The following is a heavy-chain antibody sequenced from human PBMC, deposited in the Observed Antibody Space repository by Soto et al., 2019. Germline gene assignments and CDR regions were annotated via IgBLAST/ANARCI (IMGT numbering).Heavy chain of an antibody. V-gene: IGHV4-34*01. CDR3: ARPNYYGSGVSYYYYGMDV. J-gene: IGHJ6*02. Sequence: PSETLSLTCAVYGGSFSGYYWSWIRQPPGKGLEWIGEINHSGSTNYNPSLKSRVIISVDTSKNQFSLKLSSVTAADTAVYYCARPNYYGSGVSYYYYGMDVWGQGTTVTVSS. D-gene: IGHD3-10*01. CDR2: INHSGST. CDR1: GGSFSGYY.